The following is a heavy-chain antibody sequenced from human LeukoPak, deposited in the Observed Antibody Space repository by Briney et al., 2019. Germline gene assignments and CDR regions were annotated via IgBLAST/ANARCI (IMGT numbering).Heavy chain of an antibody. CDR2: ISWNSGSI. D-gene: IGHD3-10*01. CDR3: AKDWAYGSGSYQFDY. CDR1: GFTFDDYA. J-gene: IGHJ4*02. V-gene: IGHV3-9*01. Sequence: GGSLRLSYAASGFTFDDYAMHWVRQAPGKGLEWVSGISWNSGSIGYADSVKGRFTISRDNAKNSLYLQMNSLRAGDTALYYCAKDWAYGSGSYQFDYWGQGTLVTVSS.